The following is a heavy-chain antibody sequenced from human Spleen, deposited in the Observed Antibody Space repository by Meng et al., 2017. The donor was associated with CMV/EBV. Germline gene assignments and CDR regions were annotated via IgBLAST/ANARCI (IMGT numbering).Heavy chain of an antibody. CDR1: GGSISSGSYY. Sequence: SETLSLTCTVSGGSISSGSYYWGWIRQPPGKGLEWIASIYYNGSTYYNPSLKSRVTISVDTSKNQFSLKLSSVTAADTAVYYCARDRGDYVGYYYYYDMDVWGQGTTVTVSS. CDR3: ARDRGDYVGYYYYYDMDV. V-gene: IGHV4-39*02. J-gene: IGHJ6*02. D-gene: IGHD4-17*01. CDR2: IYYNGST.